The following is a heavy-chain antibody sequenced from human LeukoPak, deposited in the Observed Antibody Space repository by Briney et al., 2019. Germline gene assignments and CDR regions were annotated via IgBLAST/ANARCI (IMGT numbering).Heavy chain of an antibody. CDR2: IFNIGST. CDR1: GGSITIDH. V-gene: IGHV4-59*08. Sequence: SETLSLTCTLSGGSITIDHWTCIRQPPAKGREYIGYIFNIGSTNYNPPRNRPVTLSLDTSRNQFSLKLTSVTAADTAVYYCARLALSYYSGNWYNWFDPWGEGTLVTVSS. J-gene: IGHJ5*02. D-gene: IGHD6-13*01. CDR3: ARLALSYYSGNWYNWFDP.